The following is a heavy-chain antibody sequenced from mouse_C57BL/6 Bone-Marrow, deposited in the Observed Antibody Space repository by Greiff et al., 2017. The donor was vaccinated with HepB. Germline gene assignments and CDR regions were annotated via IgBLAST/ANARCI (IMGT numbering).Heavy chain of an antibody. CDR2: MYPRSGNT. V-gene: IGHV1-81*01. Sequence: QVQLQQSGAELARPGASVKLSCKASGYTFTSYGISWVKQRTGQGLEWIGEMYPRSGNTYYNEKFKGKATLTADKSSSTAYMEVRSLTSEDSAVYCCARAGYDYSYWYMDVWGKETTVKGSS. J-gene: IGHJ1*03. CDR3: ARAGYDYSYWYMDV. CDR1: GYTFTSYG. D-gene: IGHD2-4*01.